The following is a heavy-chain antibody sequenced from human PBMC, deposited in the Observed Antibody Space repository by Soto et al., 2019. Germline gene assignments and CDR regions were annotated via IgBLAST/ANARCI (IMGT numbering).Heavy chain of an antibody. CDR3: ARDSHYAFDI. CDR2: IGSSGRNL. V-gene: IGHV3-48*01. J-gene: IGHJ3*02. Sequence: SGFTFSSYAMHWVRQAPGKGLEWVSYIGSSGRNLHYADSVRGRFTISRDNAENSLYLQMNSLRAEDTAVYYCARDSHYAFDIWGQGTMVTVSS. CDR1: GFTFSSYA.